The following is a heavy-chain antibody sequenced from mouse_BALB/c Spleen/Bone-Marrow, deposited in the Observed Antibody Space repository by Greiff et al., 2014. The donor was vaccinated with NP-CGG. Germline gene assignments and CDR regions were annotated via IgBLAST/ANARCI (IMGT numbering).Heavy chain of an antibody. V-gene: IGHV5-6-3*01. CDR2: INSNGGST. CDR3: VRGNYGNYVDYFDF. J-gene: IGHJ2*01. D-gene: IGHD2-1*01. Sequence: EVKLVESGGGLVQPGGSLKLSCAASGFTFSSYGMSWVRQTPDKRLELVATINSNGGSTYYPDSVKGRFTISRDTAKNTLYLQMSSLKSEETAMYYCVRGNYGNYVDYFDFWGQGTTHTVSS. CDR1: GFTFSSYG.